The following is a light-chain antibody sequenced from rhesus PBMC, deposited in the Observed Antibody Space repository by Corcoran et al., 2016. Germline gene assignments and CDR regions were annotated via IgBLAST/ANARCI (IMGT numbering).Light chain of an antibody. CDR2: TAS. Sequence: DIQMTQSPSSLSASVGDRVTITCRASENVNNYLNWYQQKPGKAPNPLIYTASTFQSGVPSRFTGSGSGTDYTFTISSLQPEDVATYYCQHGYATPVTFGGGTKVELK. J-gene: IGKJ4*01. CDR1: ENVNNY. V-gene: IGKV1-74*01. CDR3: QHGYATPVT.